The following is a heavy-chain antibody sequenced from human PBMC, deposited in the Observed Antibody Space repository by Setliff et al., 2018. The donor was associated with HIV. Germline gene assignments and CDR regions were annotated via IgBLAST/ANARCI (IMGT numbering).Heavy chain of an antibody. Sequence: SVKVSCKASRGTFRNSAINWVRQAPGQGLVWMGGIITLFGEANYAQKFQGRVTITADESTSTAYMELNSLRSDDAAVYYCARQPYYDDDGTNLPSEWCVLGWGQGTLVTVSS. CDR1: RGTFRNSA. CDR2: IITLFGEA. CDR3: ARQPYYDDDGTNLPSEWCVLG. V-gene: IGHV1-69*13. J-gene: IGHJ4*02. D-gene: IGHD3-16*01.